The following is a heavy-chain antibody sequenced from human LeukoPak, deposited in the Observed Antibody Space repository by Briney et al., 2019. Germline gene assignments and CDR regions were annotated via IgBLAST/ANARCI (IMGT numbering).Heavy chain of an antibody. V-gene: IGHV3-7*01. CDR3: ARAPYCSSTSRLFDP. CDR1: GFTFSSYW. Sequence: PGGSLRLSCAASGFTFSSYWMSWVRQAPGKGLEWVANIKQDGSEKYYVDSVKGRFTISRDNAKNSLYLQMNSLRAEDTAVYYCARAPYCSSTSRLFDPWGQGTLVTVSS. D-gene: IGHD2-2*01. J-gene: IGHJ5*02. CDR2: IKQDGSEK.